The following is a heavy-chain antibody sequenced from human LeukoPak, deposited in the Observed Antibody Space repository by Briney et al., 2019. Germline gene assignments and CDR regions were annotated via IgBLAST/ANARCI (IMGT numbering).Heavy chain of an antibody. V-gene: IGHV4-59*01. CDR1: GGSISSYY. CDR3: ARDKAGGIVVVPAATLGAFDI. CDR2: IYYSGST. J-gene: IGHJ3*02. Sequence: SETLSLTCTVSGGSISSYYWSWIRQPPGKGLEWIGYIYYSGSTNYNPSLKSRVTISVDTSKNQFSLKLSSVTAADTAVYYCARDKAGGIVVVPAATLGAFDIWGQGTMVTVSS. D-gene: IGHD2-2*01.